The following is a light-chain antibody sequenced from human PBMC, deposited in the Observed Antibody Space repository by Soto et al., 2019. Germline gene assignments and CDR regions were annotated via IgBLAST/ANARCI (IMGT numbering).Light chain of an antibody. J-gene: IGKJ4*01. Sequence: DIVMTQSPDSLAVSLGERATINCKSSQSVLYSSNNKNYLAWYQQKPGQPPKLLIYWASTRESGVPDRFSGSWSGADFPLTISSLQAEDVAVYYCQQYYSTPLTFGGGTKVEIK. CDR1: QSVLYSSNNKNY. V-gene: IGKV4-1*01. CDR3: QQYYSTPLT. CDR2: WAS.